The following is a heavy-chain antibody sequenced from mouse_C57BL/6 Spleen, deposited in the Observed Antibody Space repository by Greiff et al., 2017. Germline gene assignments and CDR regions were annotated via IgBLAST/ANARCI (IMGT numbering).Heavy chain of an antibody. CDR3: ARAIVTSYYAMDY. CDR2: INPSNGGT. D-gene: IGHD2-5*01. V-gene: IGHV1-53*01. J-gene: IGHJ4*01. CDR1: GYTFTSYW. Sequence: VQLQESGTELVKPGASVKLSCKASGYTFTSYWMHWVKQRPGQGLEWIGNINPSNGGTNYNEKFKSKATLTVDKSSSTAYMQLSSLTSEDSAVYYCARAIVTSYYAMDYWGQGTSVTVSS.